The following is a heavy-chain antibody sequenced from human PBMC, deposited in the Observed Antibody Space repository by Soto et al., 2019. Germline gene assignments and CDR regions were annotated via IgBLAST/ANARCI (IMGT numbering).Heavy chain of an antibody. CDR3: ARDKDRQQLGGNYYYIMDV. CDR2: IMPVFPTP. Sequence: QVQLVQSGAEVKKPGSSVKVSCKTSGGTFRTSAISWVRQAPGQGLEWMGGIMPVFPTPDYVQKFQGRVTITADESTSTAYMELSSLRSEDTAVYYCARDKDRQQLGGNYYYIMDVWSQGTTVTVSS. CDR1: GGTFRTSA. D-gene: IGHD3-3*02. V-gene: IGHV1-69*12. J-gene: IGHJ6*01.